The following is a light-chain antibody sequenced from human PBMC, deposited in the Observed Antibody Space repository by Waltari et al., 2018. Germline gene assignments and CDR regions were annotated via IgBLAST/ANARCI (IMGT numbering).Light chain of an antibody. CDR1: NSDFGKYND. CDR3: CSYAGSSTYV. Sequence: ALTQPASVSGSPGQSITISCTGTNSDFGKYNDVSWYQQHPGKSPKLMIYDVNKWPSGVSTRFAGSKSGNTASLIISGLQADDEADYFCCSYAGSSTYVYGTGTKVTVL. J-gene: IGLJ1*01. V-gene: IGLV2-23*02. CDR2: DVN.